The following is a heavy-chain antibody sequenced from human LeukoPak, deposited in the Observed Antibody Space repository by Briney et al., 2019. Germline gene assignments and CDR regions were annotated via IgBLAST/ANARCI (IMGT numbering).Heavy chain of an antibody. D-gene: IGHD3-3*01. CDR1: GYTLTELS. V-gene: IGHV1-24*01. J-gene: IGHJ5*02. CDR2: FDPEDGET. CDR3: ATDLSRLPSYDFWSGHTVDP. Sequence: WASVKVSCKVSGYTLTELSMHWVRQAPGKGLEWMGGFDPEDGETIYAQKFQGRVTMTEDTSTDTAYMELSSLRSEDTAVYYCATDLSRLPSYDFWSGHTVDPWGQGTLVTVSS.